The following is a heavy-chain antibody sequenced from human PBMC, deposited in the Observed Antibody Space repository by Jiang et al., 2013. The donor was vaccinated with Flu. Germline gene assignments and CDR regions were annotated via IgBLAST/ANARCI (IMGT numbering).Heavy chain of an antibody. J-gene: IGHJ6*03. CDR3: ARAYYDVLAAGSYYMDV. CDR1: GASMTGYY. D-gene: IGHD3-9*01. CDR2: IYSSGSP. Sequence: GLVKPSETLSLTCNVSGASMTGYYWTWIRQAAGKGLQWVGRIYSSGSPDYNPSLKSRVTMSLDTSKSQFSLKVTSVSAADAAVYYCARAYYDVLAAGSYYMDVWSKGTTVTVSS. V-gene: IGHV4-4*07.